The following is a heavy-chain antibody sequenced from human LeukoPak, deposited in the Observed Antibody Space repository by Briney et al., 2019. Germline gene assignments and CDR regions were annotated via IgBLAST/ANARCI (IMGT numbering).Heavy chain of an antibody. J-gene: IGHJ4*02. D-gene: IGHD3-3*01. CDR2: MNPNSGNT. Sequence: ASVKVSCKASGYTFTGYYMHWVRQATGQGLEWMGWMNPNSGNTGYAQKFQGRVTMPRNTSISTDYMELSSLRAEDTAVYYCAIDFWSGTKTDYWGQGTLVTVSS. V-gene: IGHV1-8*02. CDR1: GYTFTGYY. CDR3: AIDFWSGTKTDY.